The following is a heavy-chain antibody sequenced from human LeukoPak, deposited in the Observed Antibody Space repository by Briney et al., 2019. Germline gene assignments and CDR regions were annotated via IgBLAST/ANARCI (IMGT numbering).Heavy chain of an antibody. Sequence: SETLSLTCTVSGGSISSYYWSWIRQPPGKGLEWIGYIYYSGSTNYNPSLKSRVTISVDTSKNQFSLKLSSVTAADMAVYYCARGGTYYGDYYYFDYWGQGTLVTVSS. CDR1: GGSISSYY. J-gene: IGHJ4*02. D-gene: IGHD4-17*01. CDR3: ARGGTYYGDYYYFDY. CDR2: IYYSGST. V-gene: IGHV4-59*01.